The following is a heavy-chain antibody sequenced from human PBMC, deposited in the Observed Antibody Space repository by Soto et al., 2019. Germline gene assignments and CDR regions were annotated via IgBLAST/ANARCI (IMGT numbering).Heavy chain of an antibody. Sequence: QVQLQESGPGLVKPSETLSLTCSVSGVSINDFYWSWIRQAPGKGLEWLASLSYTGNTKYNPALKSRVTISGDTSKSQVSMKVYSVTAADTAVYYCARLSPAWNHRGDYYYYMDVWRKGITVTVSS. CDR2: LSYTGNT. CDR1: GVSINDFY. V-gene: IGHV4-59*08. CDR3: ARLSPAWNHRGDYYYYMDV. J-gene: IGHJ6*03. D-gene: IGHD1-1*01.